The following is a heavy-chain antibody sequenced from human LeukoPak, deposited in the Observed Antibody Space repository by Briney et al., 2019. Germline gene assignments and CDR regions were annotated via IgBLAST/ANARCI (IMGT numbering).Heavy chain of an antibody. CDR3: AKLPTAMVASGLYYFDY. Sequence: PGGSLRLSCAASGFTFSSYAMSWVRQAPGKGLEWVSAISGSGGSTYYADSLKGRFTISRDNSKNTLCLQMNSLRAEDTAVYYCAKLPTAMVASGLYYFDYWGQGTLVTVSS. CDR1: GFTFSSYA. V-gene: IGHV3-23*01. J-gene: IGHJ4*02. D-gene: IGHD5-18*01. CDR2: ISGSGGST.